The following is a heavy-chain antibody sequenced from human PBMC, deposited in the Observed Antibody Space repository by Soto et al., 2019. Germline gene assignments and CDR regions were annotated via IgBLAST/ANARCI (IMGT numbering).Heavy chain of an antibody. CDR3: ARGHSIFYGMDV. Sequence: QVQLVESGGGLVKPGGSLRLSCAASGFTFSDYYMNGIRQAPGKGLEWVSYISSSGTTIYYADSVKGRFTISRDNAKNLLFLQMNSLSAEDTALYYCARGHSIFYGMDVWGQGTTVTVSS. CDR1: GFTFSDYY. CDR2: ISSSGTTI. V-gene: IGHV3-11*01. J-gene: IGHJ6*02. D-gene: IGHD2-21*01.